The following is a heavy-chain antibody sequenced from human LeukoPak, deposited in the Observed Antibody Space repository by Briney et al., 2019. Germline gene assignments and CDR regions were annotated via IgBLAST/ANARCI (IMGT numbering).Heavy chain of an antibody. D-gene: IGHD4-17*01. Sequence: AGGSLRLSCAASGFTFSSYAMHWVRQAPGKGLEWVAVISYDGSNKYYAVSVKGRFTISRDNSKNTLYLQMNSLRAEDTAVYYCARGPSTVPTDRDDYWGQGTLVTVSS. V-gene: IGHV3-30-3*01. J-gene: IGHJ4*02. CDR2: ISYDGSNK. CDR3: ARGPSTVPTDRDDY. CDR1: GFTFSSYA.